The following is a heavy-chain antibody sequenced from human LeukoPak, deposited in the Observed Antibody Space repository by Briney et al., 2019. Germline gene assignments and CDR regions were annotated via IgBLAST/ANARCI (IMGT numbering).Heavy chain of an antibody. Sequence: GGSLRLSCAASGFTFSSYDMHWVRQATGKGLEWVSAIGTAGDTYYPGSVKGRFTISRDNSKNTLYLQMNSLRAEDTAVYYCARSYMVRGVIINWGQGTLVTVSS. J-gene: IGHJ4*02. D-gene: IGHD3-10*01. CDR1: GFTFSSYD. CDR2: IGTAGDT. CDR3: ARSYMVRGVIIN. V-gene: IGHV3-13*01.